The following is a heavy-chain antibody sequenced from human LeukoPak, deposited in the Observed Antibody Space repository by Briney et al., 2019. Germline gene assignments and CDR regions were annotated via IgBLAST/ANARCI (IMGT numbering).Heavy chain of an antibody. J-gene: IGHJ6*03. V-gene: IGHV1-8*03. CDR1: GYTFTSYD. Sequence: ASVKVSCKASGYTFTSYDINWVRQATGQGLEWMGWMNPNSGNTGYAQKFQGRVAITRNTSISTAYMELSSLRSEDTAVYYCARGPLAVAGPYYYYMDVWGKGPRSPSP. CDR3: ARGPLAVAGPYYYYMDV. CDR2: MNPNSGNT. D-gene: IGHD6-19*01.